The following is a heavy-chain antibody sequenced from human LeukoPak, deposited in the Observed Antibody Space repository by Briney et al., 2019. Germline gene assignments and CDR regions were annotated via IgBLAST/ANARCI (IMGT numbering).Heavy chain of an antibody. D-gene: IGHD6-13*01. CDR1: GGTFSSYA. Sequence: GASVKVSCKASGGTFSSYAISWVRQAPGQGLEWMGGIIPIFGTANYAQKFQGRVTMTRDMSTSTVYMELSSLRSEDTAVYYCASEQQRGGAFDIWGQGTMVTVSS. J-gene: IGHJ3*02. V-gene: IGHV1-69*05. CDR3: ASEQQRGGAFDI. CDR2: IIPIFGTA.